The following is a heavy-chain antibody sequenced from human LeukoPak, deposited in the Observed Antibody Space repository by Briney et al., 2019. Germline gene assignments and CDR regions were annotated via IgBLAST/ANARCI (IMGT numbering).Heavy chain of an antibody. D-gene: IGHD1-26*01. CDR3: ATTTIRLGY. CDR2: IYYSGST. J-gene: IGHJ4*02. Sequence: PSQTLSLTCTVSGGSISNYYWGWIRQPPGKGLEWIGYIYYSGSTNYNPSLKSRVTISVDTSKNQFSLKLSSVTAADTAVYYCATTTIRLGYWGQGTLVTVSS. CDR1: GGSISNYY. V-gene: IGHV4-59*12.